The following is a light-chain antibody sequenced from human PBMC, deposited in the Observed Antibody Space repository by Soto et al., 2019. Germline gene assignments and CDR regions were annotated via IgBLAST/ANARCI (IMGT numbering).Light chain of an antibody. Sequence: QSALTQPPSASGSPGQSVTISCTGTINDVGGYNYVSWYQQLPGKAPKLMIYEVSKRPSGVPDRFSGSKSGNTASLTVSGRRAEDEADYYCSSYAGSNNLGVFGGGTKLTVL. V-gene: IGLV2-8*01. CDR1: INDVGGYNY. CDR3: SSYAGSNNLGV. CDR2: EVS. J-gene: IGLJ3*02.